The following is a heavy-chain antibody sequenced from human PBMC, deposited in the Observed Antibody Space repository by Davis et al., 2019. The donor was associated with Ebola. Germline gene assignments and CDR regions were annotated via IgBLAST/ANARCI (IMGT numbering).Heavy chain of an antibody. CDR3: ARGALGVTTRHFDY. D-gene: IGHD4-17*01. CDR2: IWYDGSNK. CDR1: GFTFSNYG. Sequence: GGSLRLSCAASGFTFSNYGLHCVRQAPGKGVEWVGVIWYDGSNKYYAESVKGRFTISRDNSNNTLYLQMSSLRVEDTAVYYCARGALGVTTRHFDYWGQGTLVTVSS. J-gene: IGHJ4*02. V-gene: IGHV3-33*01.